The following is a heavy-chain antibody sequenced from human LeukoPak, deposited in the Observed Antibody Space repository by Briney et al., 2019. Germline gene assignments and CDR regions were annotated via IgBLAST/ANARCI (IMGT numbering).Heavy chain of an antibody. Sequence: GGTLRLSCAALGFTFRSFGMSWVRQAPGKGLEWVSGISASGGSTYYADSVKGRFTISRDNFKDTVFLQMNSLRAEDTAVYFCAKYIYSYGSGSYLARWGQGTLVTVSS. CDR3: AKYIYSYGSGSYLAR. CDR1: GFTFRSFG. CDR2: ISASGGST. V-gene: IGHV3-23*01. J-gene: IGHJ4*02. D-gene: IGHD3-10*01.